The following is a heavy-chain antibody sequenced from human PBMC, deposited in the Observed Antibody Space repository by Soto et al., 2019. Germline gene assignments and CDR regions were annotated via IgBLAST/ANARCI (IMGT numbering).Heavy chain of an antibody. V-gene: IGHV4-59*01. CDR3: ARDPGSGSYYGWFDP. CDR2: IYYSGST. Sequence: SETLSLTCTVSGGSISRYYWNWIRHPPGKGLEWIGYIYYSGSTNYNPSLKSRVTISVDTSKNQFSLKLSSVTAADTAVYYCARDPGSGSYYGWFDPWGQGTLVTVSS. D-gene: IGHD3-10*01. CDR1: GGSISRYY. J-gene: IGHJ5*02.